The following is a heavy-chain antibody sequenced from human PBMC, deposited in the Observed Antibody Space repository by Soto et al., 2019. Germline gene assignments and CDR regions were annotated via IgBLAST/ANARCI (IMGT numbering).Heavy chain of an antibody. CDR2: IYPGDSDT. CDR1: GYSFTSYW. V-gene: IGHV5-51*01. Sequence: GESLKISCKGSGYSFTSYWIGRVRQMPGKGLEWMGIIYPGDSDTRYSPSFQGQVTISAAKSISTAYLQWSSLKASDTAMYYCARLDTAMVNQYFQHWGQGTLVTLSS. J-gene: IGHJ1*01. CDR3: ARLDTAMVNQYFQH. D-gene: IGHD5-18*01.